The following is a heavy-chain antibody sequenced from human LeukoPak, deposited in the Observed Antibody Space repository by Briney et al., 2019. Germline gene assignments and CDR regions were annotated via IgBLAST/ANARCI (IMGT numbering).Heavy chain of an antibody. D-gene: IGHD3-22*01. V-gene: IGHV3-21*06. CDR1: GFTFSNYN. CDR2: ITSDNYI. Sequence: GGSLRLSCATSGFTFSNYNMNWVRQAPGKGLEWVSSITSDNYIYYADSLKGRFTISRDNAKNSLYLQMDSLRVDDTAAYYCAKKGGYEKFDYWGQGTPVTVSS. J-gene: IGHJ4*02. CDR3: AKKGGYEKFDY.